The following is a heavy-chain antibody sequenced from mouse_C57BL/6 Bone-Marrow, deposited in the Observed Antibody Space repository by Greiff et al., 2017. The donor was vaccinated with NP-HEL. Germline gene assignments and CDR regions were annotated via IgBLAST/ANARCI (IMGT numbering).Heavy chain of an antibody. V-gene: IGHV1-22*01. J-gene: IGHJ3*01. CDR3: ARWGSSGYGFAY. CDR2: INPNNGGT. CDR1: GYTFTDYN. D-gene: IGHD3-2*02. Sequence: EVKLQESGPELVKPGASVKMSCKASGYTFTDYNMHWVKQSHGKSLEWIGYINPNNGGTSYNQKFKGKATLTVNKSSSTAYMELRSLTSEDSAVYYCARWGSSGYGFAYWGQGTLVTVSA.